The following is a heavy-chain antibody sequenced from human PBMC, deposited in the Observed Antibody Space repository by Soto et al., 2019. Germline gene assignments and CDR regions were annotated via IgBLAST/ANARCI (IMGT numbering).Heavy chain of an antibody. J-gene: IGHJ6*02. D-gene: IGHD4-17*01. CDR3: AKWGWRGTVTYYYGMDV. Sequence: GGSLRFSCAASGFTFSSYGMHWVRQAPGKGLEWVAVISYDGSNKYYADSVKGRFTISRDNSKNTLYLQMNSLRTEDTAVYYCAKWGWRGTVTYYYGMDVWGQGTTVTVSS. CDR1: GFTFSSYG. V-gene: IGHV3-30*18. CDR2: ISYDGSNK.